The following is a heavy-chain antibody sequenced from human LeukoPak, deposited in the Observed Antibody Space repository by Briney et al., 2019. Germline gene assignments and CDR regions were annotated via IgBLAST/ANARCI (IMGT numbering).Heavy chain of an antibody. Sequence: PSETLSLTCAVYGGSFSGYYWSWIRQPPGKGLEWIGEINHSGSTNYNPSLKSRVTISVDTSKNQFSLKLSSVTAADTAVYYCASGGYCASGSCYPNWFDPWGRGTLVTVSS. CDR1: GGSFSGYY. J-gene: IGHJ5*02. CDR2: INHSGST. V-gene: IGHV4-34*01. D-gene: IGHD2-15*01. CDR3: ASGGYCASGSCYPNWFDP.